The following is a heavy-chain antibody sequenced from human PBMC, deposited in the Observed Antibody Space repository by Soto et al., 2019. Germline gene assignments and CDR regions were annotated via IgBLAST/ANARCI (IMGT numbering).Heavy chain of an antibody. D-gene: IGHD5-18*01. CDR1: GGSISSYY. V-gene: IGHV4-59*01. Sequence: SETLSLTCTVSGGSISSYYWSWIRQPPGKGLEWIGYIYYSGSTNYNPSLKSRVTISVDTSKNQFSLKLSSVTAADTAVYYCARDSVESAMDDAFDIWGQGTMVTVSS. J-gene: IGHJ3*02. CDR2: IYYSGST. CDR3: ARDSVESAMDDAFDI.